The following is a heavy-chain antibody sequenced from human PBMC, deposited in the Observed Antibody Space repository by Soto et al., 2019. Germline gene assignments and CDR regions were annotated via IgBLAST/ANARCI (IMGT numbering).Heavy chain of an antibody. J-gene: IGHJ4*02. V-gene: IGHV4-34*01. CDR3: ARVLAARASRDFDY. CDR1: GGSFSTDY. Sequence: QVQLQQWGAGLLKPSETLSLTCAVYGGSFSTDYWSWIRQPPGKGLEWIGEINPSGGTNYNPSLKSRVTISVATSKNQFSLQLSSLTAADTAVYYCARVLAARASRDFDYWGQGTLVTVSS. D-gene: IGHD6-6*01. CDR2: INPSGGT.